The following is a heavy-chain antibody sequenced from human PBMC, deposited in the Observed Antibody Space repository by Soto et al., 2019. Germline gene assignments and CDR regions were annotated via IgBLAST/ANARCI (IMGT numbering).Heavy chain of an antibody. V-gene: IGHV1-69*06. CDR3: APGRVHSRFWKTAYYFYGMDV. CDR2: IIPIFGTA. Sequence: SVKVSCKASGGTFSSYAISWVRQAPGQGLEWMGGIIPIFGTANYAQKFQGRVTITADKSTSTASMELSSLRSEHTAVYYCAPGRVHSRFWKTAYYFYGMDVWGQGTTVTVS. CDR1: GGTFSSYA. J-gene: IGHJ6*02. D-gene: IGHD3-3*01.